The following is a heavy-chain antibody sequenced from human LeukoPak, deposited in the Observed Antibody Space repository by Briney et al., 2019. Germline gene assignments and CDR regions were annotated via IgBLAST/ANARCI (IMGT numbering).Heavy chain of an antibody. V-gene: IGHV4-34*01. J-gene: IGHJ4*02. CDR3: ARGRWSGTISTPFDY. D-gene: IGHD1-7*01. Sequence: SETLSLTCAVYGGSFSGYYWSWIRQPPGKGLEWIGEINQSGTTNYNPSLKSRVTISVDTSKNQFSLNLNSLTAADTAVYSCARGRWSGTISTPFDYWGQGTLVTVSS. CDR2: INQSGTT. CDR1: GGSFSGYY.